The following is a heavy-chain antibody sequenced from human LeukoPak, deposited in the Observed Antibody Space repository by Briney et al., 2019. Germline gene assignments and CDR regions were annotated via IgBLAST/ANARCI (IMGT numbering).Heavy chain of an antibody. CDR2: ISGSSDTT. CDR3: ANREGGYTYDPFDY. D-gene: IGHD5-18*01. V-gene: IGHV3-23*01. Sequence: GGSLRLSCAASGFTFNNYAMNWVRQAPGKGLEWVSDISGSSDTTYYADSVKGRFTISRDNSKNTLYLQMDSLRAEDTAVYYCANREGGYTYDPFDYWGQGTLVTVSS. CDR1: GFTFNNYA. J-gene: IGHJ4*02.